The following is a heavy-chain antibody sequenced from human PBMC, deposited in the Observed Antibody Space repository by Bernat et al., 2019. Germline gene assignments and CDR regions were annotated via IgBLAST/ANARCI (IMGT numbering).Heavy chain of an antibody. D-gene: IGHD3-10*01. J-gene: IGHJ6*02. CDR2: MKEDGNEK. CDR1: GFTLSDYW. Sequence: EVQVVESGGGLVQPGGSLRLSCALSGFTLSDYWMSWVRQAPGKGLEWVAKMKEDGNEKYYMYSVKGRFTISRDVTRNSLYLRMNRLRVEVTSVYYCVRRRGLDVWGQGTTVTVSS. V-gene: IGHV3-7*03. CDR3: VRRRGLDV.